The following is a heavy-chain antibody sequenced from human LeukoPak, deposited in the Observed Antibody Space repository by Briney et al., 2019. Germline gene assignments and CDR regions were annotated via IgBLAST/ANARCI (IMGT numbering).Heavy chain of an antibody. CDR1: GGSFSGYY. Sequence: SETLSLTCAVYGGSFSGYYWSWIRQPPGKGLEWIGEINHSGSTNYNPSLKSRVTISVDTSKNQFSLKLSSVTAADTAVYYCAAGVVISWFDPWGQGTLVTVSS. D-gene: IGHD3-22*01. CDR3: AAGVVISWFDP. V-gene: IGHV4-34*01. J-gene: IGHJ5*02. CDR2: INHSGST.